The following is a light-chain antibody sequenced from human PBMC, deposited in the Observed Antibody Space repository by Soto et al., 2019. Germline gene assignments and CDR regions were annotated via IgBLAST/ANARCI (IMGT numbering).Light chain of an antibody. CDR3: SSYTSSSTLYYV. J-gene: IGLJ1*01. CDR1: SSDVGGYNY. Sequence: QSALTQPASVSGSPGQSITISCTGTSSDVGGYNYVSWYQQHPGKAPKLMIYDVSNRPSGVSNRFSGSKSGNTASLTISGLQAEDEAEYYCSSYTSSSTLYYVFGTGTKVTVL. CDR2: DVS. V-gene: IGLV2-14*01.